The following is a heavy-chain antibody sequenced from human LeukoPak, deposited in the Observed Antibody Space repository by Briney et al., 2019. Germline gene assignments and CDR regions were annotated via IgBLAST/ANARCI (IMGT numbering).Heavy chain of an antibody. D-gene: IGHD3-22*01. Sequence: ASVKVSCKASGYTFTGYYMHWVRQAPGQGLEWMGWINPNSGGTNYAQKFQGRVTMTRDTSISTAYMELSRLRSDDTAVYYCARDRYGYYYDSSGYYPDYWGQGTLATVSS. J-gene: IGHJ4*02. V-gene: IGHV1-2*02. CDR1: GYTFTGYY. CDR2: INPNSGGT. CDR3: ARDRYGYYYDSSGYYPDY.